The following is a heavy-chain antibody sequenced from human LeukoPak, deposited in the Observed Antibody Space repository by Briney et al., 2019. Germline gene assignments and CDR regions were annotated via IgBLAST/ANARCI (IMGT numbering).Heavy chain of an antibody. Sequence: GRSLRLSCAASGFTFDDYGMSWVRQAPGKGLEWVSGINWNGGSTGYADSVKGRFTISRDNAKNSLYLQMNSLRAEDTALYYCAKVGSSWYFGSWFDPWGQGTLVTVSS. CDR3: AKVGSSWYFGSWFDP. CDR2: INWNGGST. CDR1: GFTFDDYG. J-gene: IGHJ5*02. V-gene: IGHV3-20*04. D-gene: IGHD6-13*01.